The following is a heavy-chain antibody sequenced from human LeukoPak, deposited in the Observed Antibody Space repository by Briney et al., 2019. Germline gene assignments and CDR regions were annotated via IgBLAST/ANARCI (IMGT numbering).Heavy chain of an antibody. CDR1: GFTFSSYW. Sequence: GGSLRLSCAASGFTFSSYWMSWVRQAPGKGLEWVANIKQDGSEKYYVDSVKGRFTISRDNAKNSLYLQMNSLGAEDTAVYYCARDAGQYGGYHPHDYWGQGTLVTVSS. CDR2: IKQDGSEK. J-gene: IGHJ4*02. D-gene: IGHD5-12*01. CDR3: ARDAGQYGGYHPHDY. V-gene: IGHV3-7*01.